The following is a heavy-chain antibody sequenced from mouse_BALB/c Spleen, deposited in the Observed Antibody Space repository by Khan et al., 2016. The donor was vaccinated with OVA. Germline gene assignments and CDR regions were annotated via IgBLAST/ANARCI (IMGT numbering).Heavy chain of an antibody. CDR3: TRLAYYYDSEGFAY. J-gene: IGHJ3*01. Sequence: EVQLVESGGDIVKPGGSLKLSCAASGFTFSTYGMSWVRQTPDKRLEWVATVSTGDHYTYYTDTVKGRFTISRDNAKNTLYLQMSSLRSEDTAMFYCTRLAYYYDSEGFAYWGQGTLVTVSA. CDR1: GFTFSTYG. D-gene: IGHD1-1*01. V-gene: IGHV5-6*01. CDR2: VSTGDHYT.